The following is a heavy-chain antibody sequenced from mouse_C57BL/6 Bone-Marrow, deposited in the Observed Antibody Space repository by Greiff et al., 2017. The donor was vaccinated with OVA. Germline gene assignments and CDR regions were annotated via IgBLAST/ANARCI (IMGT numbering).Heavy chain of an antibody. CDR1: GYTFTSYW. Sequence: VQLQQPGAELVKPGASVKLSCKASGYTFTSYWMHWVKQRPGQGLEWIGMIHPNSGSTNYNEKFKSKATLTVDKSSSTAYMQLSSLTSEDSAVYYCARGLRLLNYFDYWGQGTTLTVSS. CDR3: ARGLRLLNYFDY. D-gene: IGHD3-2*02. J-gene: IGHJ2*01. CDR2: IHPNSGST. V-gene: IGHV1-64*01.